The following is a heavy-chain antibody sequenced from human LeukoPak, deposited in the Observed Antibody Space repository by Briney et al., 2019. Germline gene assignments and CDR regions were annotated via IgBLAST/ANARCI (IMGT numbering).Heavy chain of an antibody. Sequence: PSETLSLTCTVSGDSISSGDYYWSWIRQPAGKGLGWIGRIYTSGSTNYNPSLKSRVTISVDTSKNQFSLKLSSVTAADTAVYYCARGPYYFDSSGAFDIWGQGTMVTVSS. CDR3: ARGPYYFDSSGAFDI. CDR1: GDSISSGDYY. J-gene: IGHJ3*02. CDR2: IYTSGST. V-gene: IGHV4-61*02. D-gene: IGHD3-22*01.